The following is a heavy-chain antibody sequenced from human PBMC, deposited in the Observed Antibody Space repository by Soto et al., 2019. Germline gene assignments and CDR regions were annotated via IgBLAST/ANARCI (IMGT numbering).Heavy chain of an antibody. CDR1: GYSLTSYW. V-gene: IGHV5-51*01. D-gene: IGHD3-10*01. Sequence: PGESLKISWNGSGYSLTSYWIVLVRPLPGKGLEWMGIIYPGDSDTRYSPSFQGQVTISADKSISTAYLQWSSLKASDTAMYYCARHFAYYGSGRYGGDYYGMDVWGQGTTVTVSS. J-gene: IGHJ6*02. CDR3: ARHFAYYGSGRYGGDYYGMDV. CDR2: IYPGDSDT.